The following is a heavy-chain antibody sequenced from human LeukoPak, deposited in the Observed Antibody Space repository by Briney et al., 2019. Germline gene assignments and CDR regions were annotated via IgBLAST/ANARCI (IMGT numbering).Heavy chain of an antibody. V-gene: IGHV3-43*01. CDR3: AKEGPFAFDY. CDR1: GFTFDDYT. Sequence: GGSLRLSCAASGFTFDDYTMHWVRHAPGKGLEWVSLISWDGGSTYYADSVKGRFTISRDNSKNTLYLQMNSLRAEDTAVYYCAKEGPFAFDYWGQGTLVTVSS. CDR2: ISWDGGST. D-gene: IGHD2-21*01. J-gene: IGHJ4*02.